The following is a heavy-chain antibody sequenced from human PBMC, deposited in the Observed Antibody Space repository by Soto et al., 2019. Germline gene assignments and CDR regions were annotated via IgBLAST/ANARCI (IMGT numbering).Heavy chain of an antibody. D-gene: IGHD6-13*01. CDR2: ISGSGRST. CDR1: GFKFSSCA. V-gene: IGHV3-23*01. CDR3: XKSHFPIAASRQPHFDH. Sequence: GGSLRLSCAASGFKFSSCAMSWVRQAPGKGLEWVAVISGSGRSTYYADSVKGRFTISRDDSNNTLFLQMNTLRADDTAIYYCXKSHFPIAASRQPHFDHWGRGALVTVSS. J-gene: IGHJ4*02.